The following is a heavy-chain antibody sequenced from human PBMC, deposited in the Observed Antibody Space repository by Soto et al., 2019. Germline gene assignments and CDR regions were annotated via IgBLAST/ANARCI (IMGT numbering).Heavy chain of an antibody. CDR3: ARQGVGVPAAMVYYYYYYMDV. CDR1: GGSISSYY. CDR2: IYYSGST. V-gene: IGHV4-59*08. J-gene: IGHJ6*03. Sequence: QVQLQESGPGLVKPSETLSLTCTVSGGSISSYYWSWIRQPPGKGLEWIGYIYYSGSTNYNPSLKSRVTISVDTSKNQFSLKLSSVTAADTAVYYCARQGVGVPAAMVYYYYYYMDVWGKGTTVTVSS. D-gene: IGHD2-2*01.